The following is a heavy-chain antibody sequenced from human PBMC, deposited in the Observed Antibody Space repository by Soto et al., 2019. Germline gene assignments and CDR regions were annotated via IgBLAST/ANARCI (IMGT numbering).Heavy chain of an antibody. CDR1: GYTFTSFG. J-gene: IGHJ4*02. CDR3: ARDSGNPDNWAYFFKY. CDR2: FSAYNGNT. V-gene: IGHV1-18*01. D-gene: IGHD1-20*01. Sequence: QGQLVQSGAEVKKPGASVKVSCKASGYTFTSFGISWVRQAPGQGLEWMGWFSAYNGNTNYAQKVQGRVTMTTDTFTSTAYMGLRSLRSDDTAVYYCARDSGNPDNWAYFFKYWGQGTLVTVSS.